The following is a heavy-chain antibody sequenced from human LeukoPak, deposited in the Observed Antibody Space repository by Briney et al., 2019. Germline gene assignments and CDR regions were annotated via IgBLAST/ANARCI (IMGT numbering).Heavy chain of an antibody. CDR1: GVSISSTSYC. Sequence: PSETLSLTCTVSGVSISSTSYCWGWIRPPPGKGLEWIGSIYYSGRTYYNPSLKSRLTISVDTPKNQFSLKLSSVTAADTAVYYCAQSLGASTWFGNWFDPWGQGTLVTVSS. V-gene: IGHV4-39*01. D-gene: IGHD3-10*01. J-gene: IGHJ5*02. CDR2: IYYSGRT. CDR3: AQSLGASTWFGNWFDP.